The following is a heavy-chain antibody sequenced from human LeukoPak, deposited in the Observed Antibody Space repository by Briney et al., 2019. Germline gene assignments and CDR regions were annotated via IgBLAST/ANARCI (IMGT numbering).Heavy chain of an antibody. Sequence: ASVKVSCKASGYSFDRYGISWVRQAPGQGLEWLGWIGAFNGNTNYAQNLQGRVTMTADTSTATAYMELRSLSSDDTAVYYCARDFLSYDGSENHFEDTFDIWGQGTMVTVSS. CDR3: ARDFLSYDGSENHFEDTFDI. CDR2: IGAFNGNT. D-gene: IGHD3-22*01. V-gene: IGHV1-18*01. CDR1: GYSFDRYG. J-gene: IGHJ3*02.